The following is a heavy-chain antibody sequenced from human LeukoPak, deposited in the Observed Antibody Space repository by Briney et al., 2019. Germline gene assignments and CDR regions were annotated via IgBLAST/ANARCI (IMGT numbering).Heavy chain of an antibody. CDR3: ARQRWLRCFDY. Sequence: SETLSLTCTVSGGSISSSSYYWSWIRQPPGKGLEWIGEINHSGSTNYNPSLKSRVTISVDTSKNQFSLKLSSVTAADTAVYYCARQRWLRCFDYWGQGTLVTVSS. CDR2: INHSGST. D-gene: IGHD5-12*01. J-gene: IGHJ4*02. CDR1: GGSISSSSYY. V-gene: IGHV4-39*01.